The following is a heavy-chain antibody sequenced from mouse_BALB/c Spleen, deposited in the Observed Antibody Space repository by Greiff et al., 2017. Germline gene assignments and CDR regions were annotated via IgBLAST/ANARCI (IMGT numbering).Heavy chain of an antibody. CDR3: ATSYYDYDGLFFAY. J-gene: IGHJ3*01. Sequence: DVMLVESGGGLVKPGGSLKLSCAASGFTFSSYAMSWVRQSPEKRLEWVAEISSGGSYTYYPDTVTGRFTISRDNAKNTLYLEMSSLRSEDAALYYCATSYYDYDGLFFAYWGQGTLVTVSA. CDR2: ISSGGSYT. V-gene: IGHV5-9-4*01. D-gene: IGHD2-4*01. CDR1: GFTFSSYA.